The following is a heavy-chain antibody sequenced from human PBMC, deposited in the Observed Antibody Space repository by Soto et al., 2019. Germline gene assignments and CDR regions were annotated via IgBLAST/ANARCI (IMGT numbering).Heavy chain of an antibody. J-gene: IGHJ4*02. Sequence: EVQLVESGGGLIQPGGSLRLSCEASGFSFSDSGMNWVRRAPGKRLEWISYISSSSRTIYYAASVEGRFTISRDNVRNSVHLQMNSLRGEDTGVYFDNWGLGTLVTVSS. CDR3: N. V-gene: IGHV3-48*01. CDR2: ISSSSRTI. CDR1: GFSFSDSG.